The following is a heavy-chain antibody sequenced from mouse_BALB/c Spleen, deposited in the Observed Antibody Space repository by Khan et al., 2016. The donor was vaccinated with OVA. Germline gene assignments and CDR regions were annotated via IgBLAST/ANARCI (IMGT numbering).Heavy chain of an antibody. CDR2: INPSNGGT. V-gene: IGHV1S81*02. Sequence: QVQLKESGAELVKPGASVRLSCKASGYTFTSYYLYWVKQRPGHGLEWIGDINPSNGGTNFNENFKTKATLTVDKSSSTAYMQLSSRTSEDSAVYYCTRSGYGAFAYWGQGTLVTVSA. D-gene: IGHD1-1*02. CDR3: TRSGYGAFAY. J-gene: IGHJ3*01. CDR1: GYTFTSYY.